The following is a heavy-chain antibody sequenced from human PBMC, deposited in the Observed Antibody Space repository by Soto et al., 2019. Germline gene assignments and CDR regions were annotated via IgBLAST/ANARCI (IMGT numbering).Heavy chain of an antibody. V-gene: IGHV3-7*03. CDR3: ARDLSIGGRRITIYGVMGGCFDP. D-gene: IGHD3-3*01. J-gene: IGHJ5*02. CDR2: IKQDGSEK. CDR1: GFTFSSYW. Sequence: GGSLRLSCAASGFTFSSYWMSWVRQAPGKGLEWVANIKQDGSEKYYVDSVKGRFTISRDSAKNSLYLQMNSLRAEDTAVYYCARDLSIGGRRITIYGVMGGCFDPWGQGTLVTVSS.